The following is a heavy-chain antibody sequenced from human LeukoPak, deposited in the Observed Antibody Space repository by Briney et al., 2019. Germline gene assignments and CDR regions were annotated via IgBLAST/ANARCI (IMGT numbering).Heavy chain of an antibody. CDR2: INHNKST. D-gene: IGHD3-22*01. V-gene: IGHV4-34*01. Sequence: SETLSLTCAVYGGPFSTYYWTWIRQSPGKGLEWIGEINHNKSTNYNPSLNSRLTISVDTSKNQFSLKLSSVTAADTAVYYCARESGNYYDRRIDAWGQGTLVTVSS. CDR3: ARESGNYYDRRIDA. J-gene: IGHJ5*02. CDR1: GGPFSTYY.